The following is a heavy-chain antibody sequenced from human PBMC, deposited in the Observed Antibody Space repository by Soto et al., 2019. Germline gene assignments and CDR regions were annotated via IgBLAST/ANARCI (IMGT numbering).Heavy chain of an antibody. J-gene: IGHJ6*02. Sequence: QVQLVQSGAEVKKPGASVKVSCKASGYTFTSYGISWVRQAPGQGLEWMGWISAYNGNTNYAQKLQGRVTMTTDTSTRTAYMELRSLRSDDTAVYYCARDTVPAAIVLHYYGMDVWGQGTTVTVSS. V-gene: IGHV1-18*04. CDR1: GYTFTSYG. CDR2: ISAYNGNT. D-gene: IGHD2-2*01. CDR3: ARDTVPAAIVLHYYGMDV.